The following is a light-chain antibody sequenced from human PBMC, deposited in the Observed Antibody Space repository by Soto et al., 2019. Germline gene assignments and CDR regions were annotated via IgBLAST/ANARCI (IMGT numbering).Light chain of an antibody. Sequence: QSVLTQPRSVSGSPGQSVTISCTGTSSDVGGYNYVSWYQQHPGKAPKLMIYDVSKRPSGVPDRFSGSKSGNTASLTISGLQAEDEADYYCCSDAGSHGVFGGGTKLTVL. CDR1: SSDVGGYNY. V-gene: IGLV2-11*01. CDR2: DVS. CDR3: CSDAGSHGV. J-gene: IGLJ2*01.